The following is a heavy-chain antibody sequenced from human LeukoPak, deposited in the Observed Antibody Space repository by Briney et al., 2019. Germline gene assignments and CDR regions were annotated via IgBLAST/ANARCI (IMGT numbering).Heavy chain of an antibody. V-gene: IGHV3-23*01. CDR1: GYTFSNYA. D-gene: IGHD6-13*01. CDR2: ISGSGGNT. J-gene: IGHJ4*02. CDR3: AKNRQQLDY. Sequence: GGSLRLSCAASGYTFSNYAMSRVRQAPGKGLEWVSTISGSGGNTYYAGSVKGRFTISRDSSKNTLYLQMNSLRAEDTAVYYCAKNRQQLDYWGQGTLVTVSS.